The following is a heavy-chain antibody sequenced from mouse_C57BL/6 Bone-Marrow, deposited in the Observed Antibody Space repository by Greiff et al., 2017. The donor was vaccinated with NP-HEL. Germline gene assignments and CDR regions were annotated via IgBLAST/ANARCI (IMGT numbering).Heavy chain of an antibody. D-gene: IGHD2-10*02. CDR3: VYLVYPPWGN. CDR1: GYTFTSYW. Sequence: QVQLQQPGAELVKPGASVKLSCKASGYTFTSYWMHWVKQRPGQGLEWIGMIHPNSGSTNYNEKFKSKATLTVDKSSSTAYMQLSSLTSEDSSVYYCVYLVYPPWGNWGQGTSVTVSS. V-gene: IGHV1-64*01. J-gene: IGHJ4*01. CDR2: IHPNSGST.